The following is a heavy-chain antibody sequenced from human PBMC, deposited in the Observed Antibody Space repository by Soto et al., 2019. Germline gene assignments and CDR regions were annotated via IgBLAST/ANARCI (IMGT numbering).Heavy chain of an antibody. D-gene: IGHD5-12*01. CDR1: GFTFSDHY. J-gene: IGHJ5*02. CDR3: ASLDGYTESHWFDP. V-gene: IGHV3-72*01. Sequence: GGSLRLSCAASGFTFSDHYMDWVRQAPGKGLEWVGRTRNKANSYTTEYAASVKGRFTISRDDSKNSLYLQMNSLKTEDTAVYYCASLDGYTESHWFDPWGQGTLVTVSS. CDR2: TRNKANSYTT.